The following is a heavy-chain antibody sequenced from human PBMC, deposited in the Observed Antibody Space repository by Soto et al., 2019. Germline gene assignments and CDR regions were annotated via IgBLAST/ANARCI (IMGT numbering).Heavy chain of an antibody. Sequence: QVQLVESGGGVVQPGRSLRLSCAASGFTFSSYGMHWVRQAPGKGLEWVAVISYDGSNKYYADSVKGRFTISRDNSKNTLYLQMNSLRAEDTAVYYCAKGLIAVAGTNYWGQGTWSPSPQ. CDR2: ISYDGSNK. D-gene: IGHD6-19*01. V-gene: IGHV3-30*18. CDR3: AKGLIAVAGTNY. J-gene: IGHJ4*02. CDR1: GFTFSSYG.